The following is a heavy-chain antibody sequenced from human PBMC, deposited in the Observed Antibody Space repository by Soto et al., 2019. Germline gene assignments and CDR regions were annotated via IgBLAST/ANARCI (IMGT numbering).Heavy chain of an antibody. Sequence: GGSLRLSCAASGFTVSSNYMSWVRQAPGKGLEWVSVIYSDGSTYYADSVKGRFTISRDNSQNTLFLQMSRLRADDTALYYCVKGGDYTVVTPDYWGQGTLVTVSS. CDR2: IYSDGST. V-gene: IGHV3-53*05. CDR1: GFTVSSNY. D-gene: IGHD2-21*02. J-gene: IGHJ4*02. CDR3: VKGGDYTVVTPDY.